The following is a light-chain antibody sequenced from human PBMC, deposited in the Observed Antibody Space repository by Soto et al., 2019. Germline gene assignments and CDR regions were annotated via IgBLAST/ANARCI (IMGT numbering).Light chain of an antibody. J-gene: IGLJ1*01. CDR1: KNDIGVYDF. Sequence: QSVLTQPPSASGSPGQSVTISCTGTKNDIGVYDFVSWYQHHPGKAPRLIIYEVVQRPSGVPDRFSGSKSGNTASLTVPGPQAADEADYFCKSYAGSNTYVFGSGTKVTVL. V-gene: IGLV2-8*01. CDR3: KSYAGSNTYV. CDR2: EVV.